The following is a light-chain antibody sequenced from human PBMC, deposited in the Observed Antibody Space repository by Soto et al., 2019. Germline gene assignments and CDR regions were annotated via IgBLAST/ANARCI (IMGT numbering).Light chain of an antibody. CDR2: AAS. J-gene: IGKJ4*01. V-gene: IGKV1-9*01. CDR1: QVISTS. Sequence: DIQLTQSPSFLSPSIGESVTITCRASQVISTSLAWYQVKPGKAPKLLIYAASTLESGVPSRFSATVSGTEFSLTITSLQPEDFATYYCQQYYSFPLTFGGGTKVDIK. CDR3: QQYYSFPLT.